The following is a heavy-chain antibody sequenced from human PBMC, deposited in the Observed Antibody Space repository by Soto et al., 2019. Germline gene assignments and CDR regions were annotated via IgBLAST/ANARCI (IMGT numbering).Heavy chain of an antibody. CDR2: ISAYNGNT. Sequence: QVQLVQSGAEVKKPGASVKVSCKASGYTFTSYGISWVRQAPGQGLEWMGWISAYNGNTNYAQKLQGRVTMTTDTSXXTAYMELRSLRSDDTAVYYCAREVAWDSSRGEFDYWGQGTLVTVSS. J-gene: IGHJ4*02. CDR1: GYTFTSYG. V-gene: IGHV1-18*01. D-gene: IGHD6-19*01. CDR3: AREVAWDSSRGEFDY.